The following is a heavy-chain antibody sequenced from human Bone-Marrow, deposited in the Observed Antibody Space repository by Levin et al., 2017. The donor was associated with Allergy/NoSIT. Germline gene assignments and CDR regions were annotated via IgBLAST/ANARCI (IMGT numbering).Heavy chain of an antibody. D-gene: IGHD3-9*01. CDR1: GYAFIGYH. CDR3: HFDFKDIVTGSTQDAFDI. Sequence: GESLKISCKTSGYAFIGYHIHWVRQAPGQGLEWMGRINPITGGTKYAQKFQGRVTMTRDTSISTAYMEVNSLRSDDTAVYYCHFDFKDIVTGSTQDAFDIWGQGTMVTVSS. V-gene: IGHV1-2*02. J-gene: IGHJ3*02. CDR2: INPITGGT.